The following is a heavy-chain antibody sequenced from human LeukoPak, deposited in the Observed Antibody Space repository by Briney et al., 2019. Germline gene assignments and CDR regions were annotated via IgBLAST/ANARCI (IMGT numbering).Heavy chain of an antibody. V-gene: IGHV3-48*03. CDR1: GFTFSTYA. CDR3: AIRGATGGAFDI. Sequence: GGSLRLSCAASGFTFSTYAMSWVRQAPGKGLEWVSYISSSGSTIYYADSVKGRFTISRDNAKNSLYLQMNSLRAEDTAVYYCAIRGATGGAFDIWGQGTMVTVSS. CDR2: ISSSGSTI. J-gene: IGHJ3*02. D-gene: IGHD1-26*01.